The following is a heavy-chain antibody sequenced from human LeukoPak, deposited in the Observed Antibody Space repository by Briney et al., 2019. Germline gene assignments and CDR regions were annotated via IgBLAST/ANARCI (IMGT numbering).Heavy chain of an antibody. Sequence: SQTLSLTCAVSGGSISSGGYSWSWIRQPPGKGLEWIGYIYDSGSTYYNPSLKSRVTISVDRSKNQFSLKLSSVTAADTAVYYCVGSGSFSTYYFDYWGQGTLVTVSS. CDR3: VGSGSFSTYYFDY. V-gene: IGHV4-30-2*01. CDR1: GGSISSGGYS. CDR2: IYDSGST. D-gene: IGHD3-10*01. J-gene: IGHJ4*02.